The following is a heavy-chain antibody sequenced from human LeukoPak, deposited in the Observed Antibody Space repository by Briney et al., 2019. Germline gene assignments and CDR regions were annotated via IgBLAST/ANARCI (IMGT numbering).Heavy chain of an antibody. J-gene: IGHJ2*01. CDR2: IYYSGST. V-gene: IGHV4-59*01. Sequence: SETLSLTCTVSGGSISSYYWSWIRQPPGKGLEWIGYIYYSGSTNYNPSLKSRVTISVDTSKNQFSLKLSSVTAADTAVYYCARGSNYYDSSGTMPYWYFDLWGRGTLVTVSS. CDR3: ARGSNYYDSSGTMPYWYFDL. CDR1: GGSISSYY. D-gene: IGHD3-22*01.